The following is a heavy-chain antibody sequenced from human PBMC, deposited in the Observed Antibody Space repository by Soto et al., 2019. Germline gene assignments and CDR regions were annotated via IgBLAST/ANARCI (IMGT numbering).Heavy chain of an antibody. CDR2: IYPGYSDT. D-gene: IGHD2-2*01. V-gene: IGHV5-51*01. CDR3: ARHDICDTTICHNWFDP. Sequence: GESLKISCKTSGYSFPNYWIAWVRQLPGKGLEWMGTIYPGYSDTRYSPSFQGQVTISVDKSINTAYLQWSSLKASDTAMYFCARHDICDTTICHNWFDPWGQGTLVTVS. J-gene: IGHJ5*02. CDR1: GYSFPNYW.